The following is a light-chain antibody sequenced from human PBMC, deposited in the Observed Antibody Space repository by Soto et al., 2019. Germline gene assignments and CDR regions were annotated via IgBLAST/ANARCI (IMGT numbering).Light chain of an antibody. CDR2: DVS. Sequence: QSALTQPASVSGSPGQSITISCTGTSSDVGGYNYVSWYQQHPGKARKLMIYDVSNRPSGVSNRFSGSKSGNTASLTISGPQAEDEADYYCSSYTSSSTYVVFGGGTKLTVL. J-gene: IGLJ2*01. CDR3: SSYTSSSTYVV. CDR1: SSDVGGYNY. V-gene: IGLV2-14*01.